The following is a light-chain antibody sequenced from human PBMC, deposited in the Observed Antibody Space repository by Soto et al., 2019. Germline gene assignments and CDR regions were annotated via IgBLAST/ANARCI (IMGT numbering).Light chain of an antibody. CDR2: DAS. V-gene: IGKV3-11*01. J-gene: IGKJ1*01. CDR1: QSVRRY. Sequence: EIVLTQSPATLSLSPGERATLSCSASQSVRRYLAWYQQKPVQAPRLLIYDASTRATGIPARFSGSGSETDFTLTINSLEPEDFALYYCQQRYNWPPTFGQGTKVDIK. CDR3: QQRYNWPPT.